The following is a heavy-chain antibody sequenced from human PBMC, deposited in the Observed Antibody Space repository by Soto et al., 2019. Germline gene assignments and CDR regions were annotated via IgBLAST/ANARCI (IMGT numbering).Heavy chain of an antibody. CDR2: IYYSGST. J-gene: IGHJ5*02. V-gene: IGHV4-39*01. CDR1: GGSISSSSYY. CDR3: ARLRWDIAAAGENWFDP. Sequence: SETLSLTCTVSGGSISSSSYYWGWIRQPPGKGLEWIGSIYYSGSTYYNPSLKSRVTISVDTSKNQFSLKLSSVTAADTAVYYCARLRWDIAAAGENWFDPWGQGTLVTVSS. D-gene: IGHD6-13*01.